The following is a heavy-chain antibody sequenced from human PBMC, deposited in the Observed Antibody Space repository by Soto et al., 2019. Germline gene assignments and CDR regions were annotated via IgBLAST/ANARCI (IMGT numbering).Heavy chain of an antibody. CDR2: MNPNSGNI. CDR3: ARGRGPYGSGSYYAFDI. V-gene: IGHV1-8*01. D-gene: IGHD3-10*01. Sequence: QVQLVQSGAEVKKPGASVKVSCKASGYTFTSYDINWVRQAIGQGLEWMGWMNPNSGNIDDAQKFQGRVTMTRNTSISTAYRELSSLRSEDTAVYYCARGRGPYGSGSYYAFDIWGQETMVTVSS. J-gene: IGHJ3*02. CDR1: GYTFTSYD.